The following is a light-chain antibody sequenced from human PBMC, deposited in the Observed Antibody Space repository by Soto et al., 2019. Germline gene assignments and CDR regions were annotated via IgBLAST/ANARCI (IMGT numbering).Light chain of an antibody. J-gene: IGKJ3*01. CDR2: DAS. V-gene: IGKV3-11*01. CDR3: QQRSNWPPFT. Sequence: EIVLTQSPATLSLSPGERATLSCRASQSVSSYLAWYQQKPGQAPRLLIYDASNRATGIPARFSGSGSGTDFTLTISILEPEDFAVYYCQQRSNWPPFTLGTGTKVDIK. CDR1: QSVSSY.